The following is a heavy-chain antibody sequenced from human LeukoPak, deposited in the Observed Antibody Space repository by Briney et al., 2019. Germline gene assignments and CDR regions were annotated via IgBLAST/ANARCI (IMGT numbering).Heavy chain of an antibody. V-gene: IGHV5-51*01. CDR3: ARESETSRRFYAP. CDR1: EYTFSNYW. CDR2: IYPGASDV. J-gene: IGHJ5*02. D-gene: IGHD1-14*01. Sequence: GESLKISCSGSEYTFSNYWIAWVRQTPGKGLECMGVIYPGASDVKYSPSFRGQVTFSVDEFRTTAYLGWSSLKASDTAMYFCARESETSRRFYAPWGQGTLVTVSS.